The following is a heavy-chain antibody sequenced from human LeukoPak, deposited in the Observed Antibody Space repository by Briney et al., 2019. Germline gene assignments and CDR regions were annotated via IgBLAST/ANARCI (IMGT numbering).Heavy chain of an antibody. CDR2: INPNSGNT. J-gene: IGHJ6*03. V-gene: IGHV1-18*04. CDR1: GYTFTGYY. D-gene: IGHD1-14*01. Sequence: ASVKVSCKASGYTFTGYYMHWVRQAPGQGLEWMGWINPNSGNTNYAQKLQGRVTMTTDTSTSTAYMELRSLRSDDTAVYYCARDITGAAYYYYMDVWGKGTTVTVSS. CDR3: ARDITGAAYYYYMDV.